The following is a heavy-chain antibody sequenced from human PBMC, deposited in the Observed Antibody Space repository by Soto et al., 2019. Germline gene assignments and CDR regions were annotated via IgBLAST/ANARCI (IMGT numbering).Heavy chain of an antibody. J-gene: IGHJ6*02. Sequence: ASVKVSCKASGDTFSSYAISWVRQAPGQGLEWMGGIIPIFGTANYAQKFQGRVTITADESTSTAYMELSSLRSEDTAVYYCARDPNRITIFGVVTPYGMDVWGQGTTVTVSS. CDR1: GDTFSSYA. CDR2: IIPIFGTA. V-gene: IGHV1-69*13. CDR3: ARDPNRITIFGVVTPYGMDV. D-gene: IGHD3-3*01.